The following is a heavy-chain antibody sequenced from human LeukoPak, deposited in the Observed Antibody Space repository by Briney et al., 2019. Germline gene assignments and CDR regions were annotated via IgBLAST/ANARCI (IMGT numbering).Heavy chain of an antibody. Sequence: GGSLRLSCAASGFTFSSYSMNWVRQAPGKGLEWVSYISSSSSTIYYADSVKGRFTISRDNAKNSLYLQMNSLRAEDTAVYYCARDNRPYYDFWSGYYTGDYFDYWGQGTLVTVSS. CDR1: GFTFSSYS. J-gene: IGHJ4*02. CDR3: ARDNRPYYDFWSGYYTGDYFDY. CDR2: ISSSSSTI. V-gene: IGHV3-48*01. D-gene: IGHD3-3*01.